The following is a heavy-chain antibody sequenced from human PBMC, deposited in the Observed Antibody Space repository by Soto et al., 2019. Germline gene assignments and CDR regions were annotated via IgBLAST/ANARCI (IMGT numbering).Heavy chain of an antibody. CDR2: ISGSGGST. CDR1: GFTFSSYA. J-gene: IGHJ3*02. Sequence: GGSLRLSCAAPGFTFSSYAMSWVRQAPGKGLEWVSAISGSGGSTYYADSVKGRFTISRDNSKNTLYLQMNSLRAEDTAVYYCAKADRGYSNVDAFDIWGQGTMVTVSS. D-gene: IGHD4-4*01. CDR3: AKADRGYSNVDAFDI. V-gene: IGHV3-23*01.